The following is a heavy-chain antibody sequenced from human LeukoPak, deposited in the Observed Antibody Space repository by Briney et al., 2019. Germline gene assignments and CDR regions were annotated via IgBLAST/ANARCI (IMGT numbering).Heavy chain of an antibody. D-gene: IGHD4-17*01. Sequence: EASVKVSCKASGYTFTGYYIHWVRPAPGQGGEWMGWINPNNGVTNYAQKLQGRVTMTRDTSISTAYMDLSRLISDDTAVYDCARLSTTAIDYWGEGALVTASS. V-gene: IGHV1-2*02. CDR3: ARLSTTAIDY. J-gene: IGHJ4*02. CDR2: INPNNGVT. CDR1: GYTFTGYY.